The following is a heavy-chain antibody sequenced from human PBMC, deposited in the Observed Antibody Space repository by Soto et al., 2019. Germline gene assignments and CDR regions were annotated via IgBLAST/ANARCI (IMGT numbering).Heavy chain of an antibody. CDR2: VHSDGTTT. Sequence: EVQLVESGGGLVQPGESLRLSCAASGFTFDYYWMHWVRQAPGKGLVWVSRVHSDGTTTTYADSVKGRFTISRDNARNTVSLQMSSLGAEDTAIYYCARGDRRGFDLWGHGTVVTVSS. CDR3: ARGDRRGFDL. V-gene: IGHV3-74*01. J-gene: IGHJ3*01. CDR1: GFTFDYYW. D-gene: IGHD3-10*01.